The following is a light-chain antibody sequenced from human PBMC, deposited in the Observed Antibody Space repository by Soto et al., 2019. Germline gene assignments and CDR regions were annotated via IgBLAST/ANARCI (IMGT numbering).Light chain of an antibody. J-gene: IGKJ4*01. V-gene: IGKV3-15*01. CDR1: QSVSSN. Sequence: EIVMTQSPATLSVSPWERVTLSCRASQSVSSNLAWFQQKPGQAPRLLIYGASTRATGIPARFTGSGSGTEFTLTISSMQSEDFAVYYCQQYSEWPPLTFGGGTKVDIK. CDR3: QQYSEWPPLT. CDR2: GAS.